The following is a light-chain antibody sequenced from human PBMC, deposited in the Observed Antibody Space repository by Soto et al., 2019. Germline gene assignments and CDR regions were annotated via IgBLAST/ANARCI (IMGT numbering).Light chain of an antibody. CDR3: AAWDDSLSGLYV. V-gene: IGLV1-47*01. CDR1: SSKIGSNY. CDR2: RNN. Sequence: QSVLTQPPSASGTPGQRVTISCSGSSSKIGSNYVYWYQQLPGTAPKLLIYRNNQRLSGVPDRFSGSKSGTSASLAISGLRPEDEADYYCAAWDDSLSGLYVFGTGTKVTVL. J-gene: IGLJ1*01.